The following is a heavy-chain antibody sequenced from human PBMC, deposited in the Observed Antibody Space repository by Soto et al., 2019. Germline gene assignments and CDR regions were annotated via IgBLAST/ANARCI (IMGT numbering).Heavy chain of an antibody. CDR3: AKVHIVDWYFDL. D-gene: IGHD3-22*01. J-gene: IGHJ2*01. CDR1: GCNFSSYA. Sequence: GGSLRLSYAASGCNFSSYAISWVRQAPGKGLEWVSAISGSGGSTYYADSVKGRFTISRDNSKNTLYLQMNSLRAEDTAVYYCAKVHIVDWYFDLWGRGTLVTVSS. CDR2: ISGSGGST. V-gene: IGHV3-23*01.